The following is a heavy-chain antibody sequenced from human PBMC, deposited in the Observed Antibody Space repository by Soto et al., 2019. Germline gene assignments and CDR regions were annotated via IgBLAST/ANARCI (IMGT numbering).Heavy chain of an antibody. CDR1: GGSISSGGYY. V-gene: IGHV4-31*03. CDR3: ARLMVYAMGFDY. J-gene: IGHJ4*02. D-gene: IGHD2-8*01. Sequence: PSETLSLTCTVSGGSISSGGYYWSWIRQHPGKGLEWIGYIYYSGSTYYNPSLKSRVTISVDTSKNQFSLELSSVTAADTAVYYCARLMVYAMGFDYWGQGTLVTVSS. CDR2: IYYSGST.